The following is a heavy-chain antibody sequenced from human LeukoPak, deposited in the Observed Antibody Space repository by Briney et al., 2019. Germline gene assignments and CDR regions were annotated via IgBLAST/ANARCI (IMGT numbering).Heavy chain of an antibody. CDR3: AKVGFSEMEWLLYSDH. CDR2: ISGSSGHT. V-gene: IGHV3-23*01. D-gene: IGHD3-3*01. CDR1: GFTCSSYS. J-gene: IGHJ4*02. Sequence: GGSLRLSCAASGFTCSSYSMNWVRQAPGKGLEWVSAISGSSGHTYYADSVKGRFTISRDNSKNTLYLQMNSLRAEDTAVYYCAKVGFSEMEWLLYSDHWGQGTLVTVSS.